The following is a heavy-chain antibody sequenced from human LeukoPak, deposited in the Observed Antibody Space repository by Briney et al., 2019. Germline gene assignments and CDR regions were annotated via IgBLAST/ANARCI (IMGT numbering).Heavy chain of an antibody. D-gene: IGHD3-3*01. V-gene: IGHV3-21*01. CDR3: ARGSEWLLYMDV. J-gene: IGHJ6*03. Sequence: GGSLRLSCAASGFTFSSYSMNWVRQAPGKGLEWVSSISSSSSYIYYADSVKGRFTISRDNAKNSLYLQMSSLRAEDTAVYYCARGSEWLLYMDVWGKGTTVTVSS. CDR1: GFTFSSYS. CDR2: ISSSSSYI.